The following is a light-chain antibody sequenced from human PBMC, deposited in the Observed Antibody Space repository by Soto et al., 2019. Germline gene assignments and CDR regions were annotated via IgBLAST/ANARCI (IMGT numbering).Light chain of an antibody. CDR2: GAS. J-gene: IGKJ4*01. CDR3: QQYAGSPLA. V-gene: IGKV3-20*01. Sequence: EIVLTQSPGTLSLSPGERATLSCRASQSVSSTYLAWYQQRPGQAPRLLIYGASSRATGIPDRFSGSGSGTDFTLTISRREPEDFAVYYCQQYAGSPLAFGGGTKVEIK. CDR1: QSVSSTY.